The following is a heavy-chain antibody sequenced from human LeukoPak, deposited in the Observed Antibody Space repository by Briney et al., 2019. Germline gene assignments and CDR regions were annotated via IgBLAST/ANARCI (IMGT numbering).Heavy chain of an antibody. CDR2: IRYDGSYK. D-gene: IGHD6-13*01. CDR3: AKASSSWAFDY. Sequence: GGSLRLSCAASGFTFSTYGMHWVRQAPGKGLEWVAFIRYDGSYKYYAASVMGRFTISRDISKDTLYLQMNSLRAEDTAVYYCAKASSSWAFDYWGQGTLVTVSS. J-gene: IGHJ4*02. V-gene: IGHV3-30*02. CDR1: GFTFSTYG.